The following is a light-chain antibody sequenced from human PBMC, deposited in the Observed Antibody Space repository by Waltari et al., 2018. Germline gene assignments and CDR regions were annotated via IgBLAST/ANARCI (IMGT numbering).Light chain of an antibody. V-gene: IGKV3-20*01. J-gene: IGKJ1*01. CDR1: QSVTRT. CDR3: QHYLRLPAT. CDR2: GAS. Sequence: EIVLTQSPGTLSLSPGERATLSCRASQSVTRTLAWYQQKPGQAPRLLIYGASNRATGIPDRFSGIGSGTDFSLTISRLEPEDFAVYYCQHYLRLPATFGQGTKVEIK.